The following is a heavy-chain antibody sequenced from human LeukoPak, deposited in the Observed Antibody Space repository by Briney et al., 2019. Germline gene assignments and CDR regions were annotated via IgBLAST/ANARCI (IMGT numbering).Heavy chain of an antibody. Sequence: PSETLSLTCTVSGGSISSYYWSWIRQPAGKGLEWIGRIYTSGSTNYNPSLKSRVTMSVDTSKNQFSLKLSSVTAADTAVYYCARGPSSSWYGGSVDYWGQGTLVTVSS. CDR1: GGSISSYY. CDR3: ARGPSSSWYGGSVDY. D-gene: IGHD6-13*01. CDR2: IYTSGST. J-gene: IGHJ4*02. V-gene: IGHV4-4*07.